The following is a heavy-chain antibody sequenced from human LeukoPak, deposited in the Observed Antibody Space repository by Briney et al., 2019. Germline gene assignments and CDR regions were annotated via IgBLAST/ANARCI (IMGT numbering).Heavy chain of an antibody. CDR2: IYYSGST. Sequence: ETLSLTCTVSGGSISSYYWSWIRQPPGKGLEWIGYIYYSGSTNYNPSLKSRVTISVDTSKNQFSLKLSSVTAADTAVYYCARLALVDAFDIWGQGTMVTVSS. J-gene: IGHJ3*02. D-gene: IGHD2-8*02. CDR3: ARLALVDAFDI. CDR1: GGSISSYY. V-gene: IGHV4-59*12.